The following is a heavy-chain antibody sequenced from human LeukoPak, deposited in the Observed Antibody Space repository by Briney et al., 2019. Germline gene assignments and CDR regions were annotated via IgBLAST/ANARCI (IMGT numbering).Heavy chain of an antibody. Sequence: SGTLSLTCTVSGGSISSSSYYWGWIRQPPGKGLEWIGSMYYSGTTYYNSSLKSRVTISVDTSNNQFSLKLSSVTAADTAVYYCARDTVGATFPGAFDIWGQGTMVTVSS. J-gene: IGHJ3*02. CDR2: MYYSGTT. CDR1: GGSISSSSYY. V-gene: IGHV4-39*07. CDR3: ARDTVGATFPGAFDI. D-gene: IGHD1-26*01.